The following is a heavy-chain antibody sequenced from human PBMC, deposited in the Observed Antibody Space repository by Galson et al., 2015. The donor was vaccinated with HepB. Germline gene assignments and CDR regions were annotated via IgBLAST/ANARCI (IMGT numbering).Heavy chain of an antibody. CDR1: GFTFTSSA. V-gene: IGHV1-58*02. CDR3: AASPQEGDSSSWYDDYYYDMDV. D-gene: IGHD6-13*01. Sequence: SVKVSCKASGFTFTSSAMQWVRQARGQRLEWIGWIVVGSGNTNYAQKFQERVTITRDMSTSTAYMELSSLRSEDTAVYYCAASPQEGDSSSWYDDYYYDMDVWGQGTTVTVSS. J-gene: IGHJ6*02. CDR2: IVVGSGNT.